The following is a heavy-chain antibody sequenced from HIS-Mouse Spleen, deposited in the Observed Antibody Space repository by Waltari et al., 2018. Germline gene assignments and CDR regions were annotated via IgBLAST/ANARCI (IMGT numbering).Heavy chain of an antibody. V-gene: IGHV4-39*07. Sequence: QLQLQESGPGLVKPSETLSLTCTVSGGSISSSSYYWGWIRQPPAKGLEWIGSIYSSGSTYYNPSLKSRVTISVDTSKNQFSLKLSSVTAADTAVYYCAREIPYSSSWYDWYFDLWGRGTLVTVSS. CDR2: IYSSGST. D-gene: IGHD6-13*01. CDR1: GGSISSSSYY. CDR3: AREIPYSSSWYDWYFDL. J-gene: IGHJ2*01.